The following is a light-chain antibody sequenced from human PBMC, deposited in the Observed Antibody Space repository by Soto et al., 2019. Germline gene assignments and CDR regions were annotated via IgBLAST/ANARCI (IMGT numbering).Light chain of an antibody. CDR3: QSYDNSLSAYV. J-gene: IGLJ1*01. CDR1: SSDIGAGSE. CDR2: GST. Sequence: QSVLTQPSSLSGALGQRVTISCTGSSSDIGAGSEVHWYQQLPGTAPKLLIFGSTNRPSGVPDRFSGSKSATSASLAITGLQAEDEADYYCQSYDNSLSAYVFGTGTKLTVL. V-gene: IGLV1-40*01.